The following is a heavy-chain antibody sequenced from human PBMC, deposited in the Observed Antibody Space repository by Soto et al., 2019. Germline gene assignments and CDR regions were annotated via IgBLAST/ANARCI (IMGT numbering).Heavy chain of an antibody. CDR2: INHSGST. J-gene: IGHJ5*02. CDR3: ARGNRGYSYLNWFDP. D-gene: IGHD5-18*01. CDR1: GGSFSGYY. Sequence: LSLTCAVYGGSFSGYYWSWIRQPPGKGLEWIGEINHSGSTNYNPSLKSRVTISVDTSKNQFSLKLSSVTAADTAVYYCARGNRGYSYLNWFDPWGQGTLVTVSS. V-gene: IGHV4-34*01.